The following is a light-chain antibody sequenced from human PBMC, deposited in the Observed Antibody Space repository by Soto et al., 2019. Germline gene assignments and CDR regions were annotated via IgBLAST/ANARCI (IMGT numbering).Light chain of an antibody. V-gene: IGLV1-51*01. J-gene: IGLJ3*02. CDR3: EAWDSSLSDGV. CDR2: DND. CDR1: RSNIGNNY. Sequence: QSVKTHPPSVSSAPGQKVAVSCSGSRSNIGNNYVSWYQHLPGTAPKLLIYDNDKRPSGIPDRFSASKSGTSATLGITGLQTGDEPDYHCEAWDSSLSDGVFGGGTKVTVL.